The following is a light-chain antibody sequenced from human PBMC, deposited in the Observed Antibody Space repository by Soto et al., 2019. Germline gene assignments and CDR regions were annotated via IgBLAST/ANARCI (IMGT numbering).Light chain of an antibody. Sequence: EIVMTQSPATLSVSPGERATLSCGASQSVSSNLAWYQQKPGQAPRLLIYGASTRATGIPARFSGSGSGTEFTLTISSLQSEDFAVYYCQQYSRWPVTFGGGTKVDIK. CDR2: GAS. CDR3: QQYSRWPVT. CDR1: QSVSSN. J-gene: IGKJ4*01. V-gene: IGKV3-15*01.